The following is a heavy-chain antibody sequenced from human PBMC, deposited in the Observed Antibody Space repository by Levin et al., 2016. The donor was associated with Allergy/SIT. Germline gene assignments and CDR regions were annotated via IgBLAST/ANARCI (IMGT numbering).Heavy chain of an antibody. CDR2: IYYSGST. J-gene: IGHJ6*03. CDR3: ARGELVYAIYYYYYMDV. Sequence: SETLSLTCTVSGGSISSYYWSWIRQPPGKGLEWIGYIYYSGSTNYNPSLKSRVTISVDTSKNQFSLKLSSVTAADTAVYYCARGELVYAIYYYYYMDVWGKGTTVTVSS. D-gene: IGHD2-8*01. CDR1: GGSISSYY. V-gene: IGHV4-59*01.